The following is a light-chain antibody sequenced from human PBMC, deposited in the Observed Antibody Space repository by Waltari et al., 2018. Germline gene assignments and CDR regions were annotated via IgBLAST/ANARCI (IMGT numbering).Light chain of an antibody. V-gene: IGLV1-47*01. CDR1: SFNIGNNY. CDR2: GNN. Sequence: QSVLTQPPSASGTPGQRVTISCSGSSFNIGNNYVYWYQQFPGTAPKLLIYGNNQWPSGVPDRFSDSKSGTSASLAISGLRSDDEADYFCAAWDDSLSGWLFGGGTKLTVL. CDR3: AAWDDSLSGWL. J-gene: IGLJ3*02.